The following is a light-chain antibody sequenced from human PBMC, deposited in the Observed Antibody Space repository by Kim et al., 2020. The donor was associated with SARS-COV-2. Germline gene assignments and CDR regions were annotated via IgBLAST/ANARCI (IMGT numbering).Light chain of an antibody. CDR1: RIGTRS. CDR2: SDR. V-gene: IGLV3-21*04. Sequence: APGQKAEITGGGNRIGTRSVHWYQQRPGQAPVVVIYSDRERPSGIPERFSGSNSGSTATLTLTGVEAGDEADYYCQVWDSNTDHVVFGGGTQLTVL. CDR3: QVWDSNTDHVV. J-gene: IGLJ3*02.